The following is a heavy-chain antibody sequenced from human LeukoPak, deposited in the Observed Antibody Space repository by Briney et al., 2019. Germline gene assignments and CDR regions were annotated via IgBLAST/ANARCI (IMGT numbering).Heavy chain of an antibody. CDR1: GYSISSGYY. V-gene: IGHV4-38-2*02. CDR2: IYHSGST. CDR3: ARANHCSGGSCSFDY. Sequence: SETLSLTCTVSGYSISSGYYWGWIRQPPGKGLEWIGSIYHSGSTYYNPSLKSRVTISVDTSKNQFSLKLSPVTAADTAVYYCARANHCSGGSCSFDYWGQGTLVTVSS. J-gene: IGHJ4*02. D-gene: IGHD2-15*01.